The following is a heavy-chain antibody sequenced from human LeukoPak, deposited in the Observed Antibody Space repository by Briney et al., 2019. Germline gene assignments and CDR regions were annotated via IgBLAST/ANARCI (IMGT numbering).Heavy chain of an antibody. Sequence: ASVKVSCKASGYTFTSYDINGVRQATGQGLEWMGWMNPNSGNTGYAQKFQGSVTITRNTSISTAYMELSSLRSEDTAVYYCEREARGYSYGYWGQGTLVTVSS. J-gene: IGHJ4*02. V-gene: IGHV1-8*03. D-gene: IGHD5-18*01. CDR3: EREARGYSYGY. CDR2: MNPNSGNT. CDR1: GYTFTSYD.